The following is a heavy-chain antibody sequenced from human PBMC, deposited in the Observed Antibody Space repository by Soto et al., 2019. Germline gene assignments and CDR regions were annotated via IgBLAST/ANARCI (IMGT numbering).Heavy chain of an antibody. J-gene: IGHJ4*02. CDR1: GGSISSGGYS. CDR3: ARRQIQGPIDY. V-gene: IGHV4-30-2*01. Sequence: SETLSLTCAVSGGSISSGGYSGSWIRQPPGKGLEWIGYIYQSGSTYYNPSLKSRVTISVDTSKNQFSLKLTSVTAVDTAVYYCARRQIQGPIDYWGQGTLVTVSS. CDR2: IYQSGST.